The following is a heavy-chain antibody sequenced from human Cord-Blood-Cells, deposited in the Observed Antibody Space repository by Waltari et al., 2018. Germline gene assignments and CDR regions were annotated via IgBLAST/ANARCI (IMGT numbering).Heavy chain of an antibody. CDR3: ARGLGDAFDI. Sequence: QVQLVQSGAEVKRPGSSVTVSCKVAGGTSSSHALSWVRQAPGQGLEWMGGIIPIFGTANYEQKFQGRVTITADESTSTAYMELSSLRSEDTAVYYCARGLGDAFDIWGQGTMVTVSS. D-gene: IGHD3-16*01. V-gene: IGHV1-69*01. CDR1: GGTSSSHA. J-gene: IGHJ3*02. CDR2: IIPIFGTA.